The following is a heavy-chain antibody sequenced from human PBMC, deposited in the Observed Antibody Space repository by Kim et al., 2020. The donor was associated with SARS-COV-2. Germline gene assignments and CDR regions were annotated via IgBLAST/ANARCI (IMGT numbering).Heavy chain of an antibody. D-gene: IGHD3-3*01. Sequence: SETLSLTCAVYGGSFSGYYWSWIRQPPGKGLEWIGEINHSGSTNYNPSLKSRVTISVDTSKNQFSLKLSSVTAADTAVYYCARPLGDVRDFWEVGAFDIWGQGTMVTVSS. CDR3: ARPLGDVRDFWEVGAFDI. CDR2: INHSGST. J-gene: IGHJ3*02. CDR1: GGSFSGYY. V-gene: IGHV4-34*01.